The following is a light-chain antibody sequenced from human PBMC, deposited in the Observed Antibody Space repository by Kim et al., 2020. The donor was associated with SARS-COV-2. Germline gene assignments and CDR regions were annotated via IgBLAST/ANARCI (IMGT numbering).Light chain of an antibody. CDR2: QNK. CDR3: QAWEADTGV. CDR1: KLGDKI. J-gene: IGLJ1*01. V-gene: IGLV3-1*01. Sequence: SVSPGQTASITCSGDKLGDKIASWYQQKPGQSPLLVIYQNKKRPSGIPERFSGSNSGNTATLTISGTQGLDEADYYCQAWEADTGVFGTGTKVTVL.